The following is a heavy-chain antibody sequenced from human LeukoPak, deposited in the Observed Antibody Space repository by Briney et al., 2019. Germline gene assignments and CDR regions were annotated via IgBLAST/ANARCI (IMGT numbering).Heavy chain of an antibody. Sequence: SETLSLTCTVSGGSISSSSYYWSWIRQPPGKGLEWIGEINHSGSTNYNPSLKSRVTISVDTSKNQFSLKLSSVTAADTAVYYCARVPSAAHGAFDYWGQGTLVTVSS. J-gene: IGHJ4*02. CDR2: INHSGST. D-gene: IGHD2-15*01. CDR3: ARVPSAAHGAFDY. V-gene: IGHV4-39*07. CDR1: GGSISSSSYY.